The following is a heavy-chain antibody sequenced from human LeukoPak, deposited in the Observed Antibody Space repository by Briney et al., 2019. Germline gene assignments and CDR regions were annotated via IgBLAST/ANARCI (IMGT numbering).Heavy chain of an antibody. D-gene: IGHD2-21*02. Sequence: RASVKVSCKASGYTFTSYDINWVRQATGQGLEWMGWMNPNSGNTGYAQKFQGRVTMTRNTSISTAYMELSSLRSEDTAVYYCARWNSGVGQHIVVVTARGFDYWGQGTLVTVSS. V-gene: IGHV1-8*01. J-gene: IGHJ4*02. CDR2: MNPNSGNT. CDR3: ARWNSGVGQHIVVVTARGFDY. CDR1: GYTFTSYD.